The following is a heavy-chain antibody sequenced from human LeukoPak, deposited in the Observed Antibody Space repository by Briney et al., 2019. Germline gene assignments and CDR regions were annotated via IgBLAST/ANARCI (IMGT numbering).Heavy chain of an antibody. J-gene: IGHJ4*02. D-gene: IGHD5/OR15-5a*01. Sequence: SETLSLTCTVSGGSISSSSYYWGWIRQPPGKGLEWIGSIYYSGSTYYNPSLKSRVTISVDTSKNQFSLKLSSVTAADTAVYYCARDLSMMGAHYFDYWGQGTLVTVSS. CDR1: GGSISSSSYY. CDR2: IYYSGST. CDR3: ARDLSMMGAHYFDY. V-gene: IGHV4-39*07.